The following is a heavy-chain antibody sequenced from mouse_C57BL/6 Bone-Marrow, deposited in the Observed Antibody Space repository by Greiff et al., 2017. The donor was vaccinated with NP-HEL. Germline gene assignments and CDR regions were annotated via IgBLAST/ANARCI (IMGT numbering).Heavy chain of an antibody. CDR1: GYTFTDYY. D-gene: IGHD4-1*01. CDR2: INPYNGGT. Sequence: EVQLQQSGPVLVKPGASVKMSCKASGYTFTDYYMNWVKQSHGKSLEWIGVINPYNGGTSYNQQFKGKATLTVDQSSSTAYMELNSLTSEDSAVYYCARGGLGGFAYWGQGTLVTVSA. CDR3: ARGGLGGFAY. J-gene: IGHJ3*01. V-gene: IGHV1-19*01.